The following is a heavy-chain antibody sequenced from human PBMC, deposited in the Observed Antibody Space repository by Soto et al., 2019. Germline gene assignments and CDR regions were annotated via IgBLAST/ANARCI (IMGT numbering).Heavy chain of an antibody. D-gene: IGHD3-22*01. J-gene: IGHJ2*01. CDR1: GYSFTSYW. V-gene: IGHV5-51*01. CDR3: ARQIGLYYYDSSGYGYFDL. Sequence: GESLKISCKGSGYSFTSYWIGWVRQMPGKVLEWMGIIYPGDSDTRYSPSFQGQVTISADKSISTAYLQWSSLKASDTAMYYCARQIGLYYYDSSGYGYFDLWGRGXLVTVYS. CDR2: IYPGDSDT.